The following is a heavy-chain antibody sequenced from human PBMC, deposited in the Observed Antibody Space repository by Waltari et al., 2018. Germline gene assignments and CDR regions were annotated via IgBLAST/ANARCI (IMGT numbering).Heavy chain of an antibody. V-gene: IGHV1-8*01. CDR2: MNPNSGNT. CDR1: GYTYTSYD. D-gene: IGHD2-2*02. CDR3: ARQIVVVPAAIRIAAAVGMDV. Sequence: QVQLVQSGAEVKKHGASVKVSCKASGYTYTSYDINWVRQATGQGLEWMVWMNPNSGNTGYAQKFQGRVTMTRNTSISTAYMELSSLRSEDTAVYYCARQIVVVPAAIRIAAAVGMDVWGQGTTVTVSS. J-gene: IGHJ6*02.